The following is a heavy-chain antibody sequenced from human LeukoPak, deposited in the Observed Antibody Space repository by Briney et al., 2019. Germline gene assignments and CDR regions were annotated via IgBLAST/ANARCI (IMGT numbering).Heavy chain of an antibody. CDR1: GFTFSSYS. CDR3: ARDGVVPAAFDY. D-gene: IGHD2-2*01. Sequence: PGGSLRLSCAASGFTFSSYSMNWVRQAPGKGLEWVSSISSSSSYIYYADSVKGRFTISRDNAKNSLYLQMNSLRAEDTAVYYCARDGVVPAAFDYWGQGTLATVSS. CDR2: ISSSSSYI. J-gene: IGHJ4*02. V-gene: IGHV3-21*01.